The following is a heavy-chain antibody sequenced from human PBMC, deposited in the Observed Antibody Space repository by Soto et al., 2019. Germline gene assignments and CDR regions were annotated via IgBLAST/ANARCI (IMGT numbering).Heavy chain of an antibody. V-gene: IGHV4-30-4*01. CDR1: GGSISSGDYY. CDR3: ARDNGVGP. CDR2: IYDSGST. J-gene: IGHJ5*02. Sequence: QVQLQESGPGLVKPSQTLSLTCTVSGGSISSGDYYWSWIRQPPGKVLEWIGYIYDSGSTYYNSSLKSRVNITLDPSKNQFSLKLTSVTAADTAVYYCARDNGVGPWGQGTLVTVSS. D-gene: IGHD2-8*01.